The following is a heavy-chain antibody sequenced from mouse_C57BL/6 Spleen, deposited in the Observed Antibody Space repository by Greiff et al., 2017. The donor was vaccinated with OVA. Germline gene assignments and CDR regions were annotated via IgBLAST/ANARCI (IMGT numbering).Heavy chain of an antibody. V-gene: IGHV1-55*01. J-gene: IGHJ4*01. CDR2: IYPGSGST. CDR1: GYTFTSYW. CDR3: ARRYDSLYAMDY. D-gene: IGHD2-4*01. Sequence: QVQLQQPGAELVKPGASVKMSCKASGYTFTSYWITWVKQRPGQGLEWIGDIYPGSGSTNYNEKFKSKATLTVDTSYSTAYMQLSSLTSEDSAVYYCARRYDSLYAMDYWGQGTSVTVSS.